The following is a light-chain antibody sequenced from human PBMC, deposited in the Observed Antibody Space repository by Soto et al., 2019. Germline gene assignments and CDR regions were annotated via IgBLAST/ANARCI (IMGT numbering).Light chain of an antibody. CDR2: GAT. V-gene: IGKV3D-15*01. CDR1: QSVSSN. J-gene: IGKJ1*01. CDR3: HQYSSVWT. Sequence: EIVMTQSPATLSVSPGERATLSCRASQSVSSNLAWCQQKPGQAPRLLIYGATTRATGIPDRFSGSGSGTDFTLTISRLDPEDSAGYYCHQYSSVWTFGQGTKVDSK.